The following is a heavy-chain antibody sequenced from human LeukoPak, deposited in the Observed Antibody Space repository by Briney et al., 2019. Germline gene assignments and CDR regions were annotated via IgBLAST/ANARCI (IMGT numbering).Heavy chain of an antibody. D-gene: IGHD4-17*01. Sequence: GGSLRLSCAASGFTFSSYWMSWVRQTPGKGLEWVANIKQGGSEKYYVDSVKGRFTISRDNVKNSLYLQMNSLRAEDTAMCYCARVRGDFYFDYWGQGTLVTVSS. V-gene: IGHV3-7*03. J-gene: IGHJ4*02. CDR1: GFTFSSYW. CDR3: ARVRGDFYFDY. CDR2: IKQGGSEK.